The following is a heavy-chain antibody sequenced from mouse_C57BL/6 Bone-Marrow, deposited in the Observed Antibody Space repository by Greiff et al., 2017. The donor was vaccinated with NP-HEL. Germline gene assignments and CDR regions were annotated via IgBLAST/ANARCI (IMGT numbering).Heavy chain of an antibody. J-gene: IGHJ3*01. CDR1: GFTFSDYY. Sequence: EVKLVESGGGLVQPGGSLKLSCAASGFTFSDYYMYWVRQTPEKRLEWVAYISNGGGCTYYPDTVKGRFTISRDNAKNTLYLQMSRLKSEDTAMYYCARHGAYWGQGTLVTVSA. V-gene: IGHV5-12*01. CDR3: ARHGAY. CDR2: ISNGGGCT.